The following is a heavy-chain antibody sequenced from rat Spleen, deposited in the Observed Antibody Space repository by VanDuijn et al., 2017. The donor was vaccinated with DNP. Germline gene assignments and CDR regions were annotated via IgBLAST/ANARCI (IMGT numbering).Heavy chain of an antibody. V-gene: IGHV5-20*01. CDR1: GFTFSDYY. D-gene: IGHD1-11*01. J-gene: IGHJ2*01. CDR2: VSYGGDTT. CDR3: ARDNYAGYY. Sequence: EVQLVESGGGLVQPGRSLKLSCAASGFTFSDYYMAWVRQAPTRGLEWVASVSYGGDTTYYRDSVKGRFTISRDNAKNTLYLQMNSLRSEDTATYYCARDNYAGYYWGHGVMVTVSS.